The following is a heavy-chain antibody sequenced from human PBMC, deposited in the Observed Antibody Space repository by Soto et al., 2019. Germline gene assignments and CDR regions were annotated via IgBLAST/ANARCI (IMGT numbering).Heavy chain of an antibody. CDR3: ARHELPGIARGFDY. J-gene: IGHJ4*02. CDR2: IYYSGSM. V-gene: IGHV4-39*01. CDR1: GGSITSSSNY. D-gene: IGHD6-13*01. Sequence: QLQLQESGPGLVKPSETLSLTCTVSGGSITSSSNYWGWVRQLPGKGLEWIGSIYYSGSMFYNPSLKSRVTFSVDTSKNQFSLKVNSVTAADTAVYFCARHELPGIARGFDYWGQGTLVTVSS.